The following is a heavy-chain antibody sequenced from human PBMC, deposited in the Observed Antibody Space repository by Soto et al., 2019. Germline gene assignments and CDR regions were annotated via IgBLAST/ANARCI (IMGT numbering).Heavy chain of an antibody. V-gene: IGHV4-4*02. CDR3: ATRDTGRVY. D-gene: IGHD5-18*01. Sequence: QVQLQESGPGLVKPSGTLSLTCAVSGVSISSHDWWTWVRQPPGKGLEWIGESHQSGNTNYNSSLESRVTISLYKSKNQFSLQLSSVTVADTAVYYCATRDTGRVYWGQGTLVTVSS. J-gene: IGHJ4*02. CDR1: GVSISSHDW. CDR2: SHQSGNT.